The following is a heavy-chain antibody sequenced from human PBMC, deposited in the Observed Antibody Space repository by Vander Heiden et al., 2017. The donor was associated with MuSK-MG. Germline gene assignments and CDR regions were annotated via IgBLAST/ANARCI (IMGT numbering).Heavy chain of an antibody. J-gene: IGHJ2*01. CDR3: AKDGIVVVTAIPYWYFDL. D-gene: IGHD2-21*02. CDR1: DFTFGSYP. Sequence: EVQRVESGGAWLHPGGSLNPSCAPSDFTFGSYPMSWVRQAPGKGLEWVSAISGSGGSTYYADSVKGRFTISRDNSKNTLYLQMNSLRAEDTAVYYCAKDGIVVVTAIPYWYFDLWGRGTLVTVSS. V-gene: IGHV3-23*04. CDR2: ISGSGGST.